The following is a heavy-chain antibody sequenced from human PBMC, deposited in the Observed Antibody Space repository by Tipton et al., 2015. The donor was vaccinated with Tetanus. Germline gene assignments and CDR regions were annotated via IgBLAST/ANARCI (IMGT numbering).Heavy chain of an antibody. J-gene: IGHJ4*02. CDR3: ARANYEFPKKGPFDS. CDR1: GVSIRGEDYY. Sequence: TLSLTCTVSGVSIRGEDYYWNWIRQPPGKGLEWLAYISPSGRTNSNYSLKSRITISQDKSKNQFSLRLTSVTAADTAVYYCARANYEFPKKGPFDSWGQGTLVTVSS. D-gene: IGHD3-3*01. V-gene: IGHV4-61*08. CDR2: ISPSGRT.